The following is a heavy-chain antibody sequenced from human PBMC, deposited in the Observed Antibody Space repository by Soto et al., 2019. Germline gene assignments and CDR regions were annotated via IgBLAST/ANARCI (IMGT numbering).Heavy chain of an antibody. V-gene: IGHV1-18*01. J-gene: IGHJ5*02. Sequence: QVQLVQSGTEVKKPGASVKVSCKASGYTFSTYVISWLRQAPGQGPEWMGWVNGYNGYTKYAEKFQGRVTMTTDTSTSTAYMELWSLRSDDTAVYYCARDDKTWFDPWGQGPLVSVSS. CDR2: VNGYNGYT. CDR3: ARDDKTWFDP. CDR1: GYTFSTYV.